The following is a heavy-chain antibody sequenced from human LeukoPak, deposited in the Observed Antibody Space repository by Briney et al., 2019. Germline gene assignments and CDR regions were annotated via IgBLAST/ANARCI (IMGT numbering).Heavy chain of an antibody. CDR1: GFTFSSYS. CDR3: VRDQGGAVSY. D-gene: IGHD3-16*01. CDR2: ISSLSGTI. V-gene: IGHV3-48*01. J-gene: IGHJ4*02. Sequence: GGSLRLSCAASGFTFSSYSMNWVRQAPGKGPEWVSYISSLSGTIYYADSVKGRFIISRDNAQNSLFLQMNSLRAEDTAVYYCVRDQGGAVSYWGQGTLVTVSS.